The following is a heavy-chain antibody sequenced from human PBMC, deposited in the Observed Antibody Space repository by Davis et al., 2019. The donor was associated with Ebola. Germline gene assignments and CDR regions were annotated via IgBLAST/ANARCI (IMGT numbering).Heavy chain of an antibody. CDR2: IKEDGSEK. D-gene: IGHD4-17*01. CDR1: GFTFSSYS. CDR3: ARHPHYYGDYVADY. Sequence: GGSLRLSCAASGFTFSSYSMNWVRQAPGKGLQWVADIKEDGSEKYYVDSVEGRFTISRDNAKNSLYLQMNSLRAEDTAVYYCARHPHYYGDYVADYWGQGTLVTVSS. V-gene: IGHV3-7*01. J-gene: IGHJ4*02.